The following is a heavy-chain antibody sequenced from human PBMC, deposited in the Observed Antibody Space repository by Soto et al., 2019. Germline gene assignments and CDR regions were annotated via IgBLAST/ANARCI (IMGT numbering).Heavy chain of an antibody. CDR3: AKDRNTVNTGGLSN. CDR1: GFTFSSYG. V-gene: IGHV3-30*18. CDR2: ISYDGSNK. J-gene: IGHJ4*02. Sequence: GGSLRLSCAASGFTFSSYGMHWVRQAPGKGLEWVAVISYDGSNKYYADSVKGRFTISRDNSKNTLYLQMNSLRAEDTAVYYCAKDRNTVNTGGLSNWGQGTLVTVSS. D-gene: IGHD4-4*01.